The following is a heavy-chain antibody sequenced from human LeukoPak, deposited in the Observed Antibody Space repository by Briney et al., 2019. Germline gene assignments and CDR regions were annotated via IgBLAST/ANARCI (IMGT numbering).Heavy chain of an antibody. CDR2: ISAYNGNT. CDR3: ARDMGFIVATINFDY. J-gene: IGHJ4*02. V-gene: IGHV1-18*01. D-gene: IGHD5-12*01. Sequence: ASVKVSCKASGYTFTSYGISWVRQAPGQGLEWMGWISAYNGNTNYAQKLQGGVPMTTDTSTSTAYMELRSLRSDDTAVYYCARDMGFIVATINFDYWGQGTLVTVSS. CDR1: GYTFTSYG.